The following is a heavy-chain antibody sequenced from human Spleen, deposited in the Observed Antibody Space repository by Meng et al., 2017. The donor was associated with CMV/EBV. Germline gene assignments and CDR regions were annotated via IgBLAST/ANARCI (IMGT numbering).Heavy chain of an antibody. CDR3: AKDTMVRGVYPPSFDY. CDR2: ISWDGGST. Sequence: GESLKISCAASGFTFDDYTMHWVRQAPGKGLEWVSLISWDGGSTYYADSVKGRFTISRDNSKNSLYLQMNSLRTEDTALYYCAKDTMVRGVYPPSFDYWGQGTLVTVSS. CDR1: GFTFDDYT. D-gene: IGHD3-10*01. V-gene: IGHV3-43*01. J-gene: IGHJ4*02.